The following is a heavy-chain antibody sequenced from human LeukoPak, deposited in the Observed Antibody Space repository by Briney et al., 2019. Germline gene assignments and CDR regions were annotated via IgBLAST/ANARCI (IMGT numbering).Heavy chain of an antibody. CDR3: ARYYDFLSYMDV. D-gene: IGHD3-3*01. CDR2: IYYSGRT. J-gene: IGHJ6*03. CDR1: AGSISSGEYY. V-gene: IGHV4-30-4*08. Sequence: SETLSLTCTVSAGSISSGEYYWSWIPQPPGKGLEWIGYIYYSGRTYYNPSLKSRLAITVDTSKNQFSLKLNSVTAADTAVYYCARYYDFLSYMDVWGKGTTVTVSS.